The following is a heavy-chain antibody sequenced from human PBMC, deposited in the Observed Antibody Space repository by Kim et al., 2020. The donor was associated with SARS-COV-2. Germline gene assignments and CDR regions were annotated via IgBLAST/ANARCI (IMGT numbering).Heavy chain of an antibody. CDR1: GFPFSDHY. Sequence: LSLTCAASGFPFSDHYMDWVRQAPGKGLEWVGRTRNKANSYTTEYAASVKGRFTISRDDSKNSLYLQMNSLKTEDTAVYYCARGLHYYDSSGYDYWGQGTLVTVSS. CDR3: ARGLHYYDSSGYDY. D-gene: IGHD3-22*01. V-gene: IGHV3-72*01. CDR2: TRNKANSYTT. J-gene: IGHJ4*02.